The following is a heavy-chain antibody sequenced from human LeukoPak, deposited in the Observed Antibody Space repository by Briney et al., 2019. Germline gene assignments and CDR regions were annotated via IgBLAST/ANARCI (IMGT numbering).Heavy chain of an antibody. CDR1: GFIFSSYT. CDR3: ARDTLASRTTDY. V-gene: IGHV3-21*01. Sequence: PGGSLRLSCAASGFIFSSYTINWVRQAPGKGPEWVSSISSSSSYIYYADSVKGRFTISRDNARNSLYLQMNSLRAEDTPVYYCARDTLASRTTDYWGQGTLVTVSS. J-gene: IGHJ4*02. CDR2: ISSSSSYI. D-gene: IGHD1-1*01.